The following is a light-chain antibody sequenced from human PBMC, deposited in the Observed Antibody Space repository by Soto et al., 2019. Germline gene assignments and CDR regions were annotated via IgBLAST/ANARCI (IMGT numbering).Light chain of an antibody. Sequence: IQMTPSPTNLSASVGDRVTITCLASQSISSCVAWYHQIPGKAPKLLIYKASSLESGVPSRFRGSGSGTEFTLTISRLQPDDVANYSWKKYSGYSRAFGQGTKVDI. CDR1: QSISSC. J-gene: IGKJ1*01. V-gene: IGKV1-5*03. CDR3: KKYSGYSRA. CDR2: KAS.